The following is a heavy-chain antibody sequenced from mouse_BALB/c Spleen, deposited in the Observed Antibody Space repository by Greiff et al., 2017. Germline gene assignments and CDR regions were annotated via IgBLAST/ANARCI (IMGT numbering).Heavy chain of an antibody. CDR2: IWGDGST. Sequence: QLKESGPGLVAPSQSLSITCTVSGFSLTGYGVNWVRQPPGKGLEWLGMIWGDGSTDYNSALKSRLSISKDNSKSQVFLKMNSLQTDDTARYYCARDMRYYGSSYAFAYWGQGTLVTGSA. D-gene: IGHD1-1*01. CDR3: ARDMRYYGSSYAFAY. J-gene: IGHJ3*01. V-gene: IGHV2-6-7*01. CDR1: GFSLTGYG.